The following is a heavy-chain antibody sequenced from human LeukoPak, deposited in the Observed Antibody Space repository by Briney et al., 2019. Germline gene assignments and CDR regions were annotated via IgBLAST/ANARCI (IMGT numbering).Heavy chain of an antibody. V-gene: IGHV3-15*01. Sequence: PGGSLRLSCAVSGFSVSEAWMSWVRQAPGKGLEWVGRIKSKTDGGTTDFAASVKGRFSISRDDAGNTLYLQMNSLKIEDTAVYYCTGPPDWGQGTLVTVSS. CDR2: IKSKTDGGTT. CDR3: TGPPD. J-gene: IGHJ4*02. CDR1: GFSVSEAW.